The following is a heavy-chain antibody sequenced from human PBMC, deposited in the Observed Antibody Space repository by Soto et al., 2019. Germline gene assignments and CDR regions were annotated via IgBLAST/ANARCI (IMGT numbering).Heavy chain of an antibody. V-gene: IGHV3-48*03. J-gene: IGHJ4*02. Sequence: HPGGSLRLSCAASGFTFSSYEMDWVRQAPGKGLEWVSYISSSGSTIYYADSVKGRFTISRDNAKNSLHLQMNSLRAEDTAVYYCARDVNGCPDYWGQGTLVTVSS. CDR3: ARDVNGCPDY. D-gene: IGHD2-8*01. CDR2: ISSSGSTI. CDR1: GFTFSSYE.